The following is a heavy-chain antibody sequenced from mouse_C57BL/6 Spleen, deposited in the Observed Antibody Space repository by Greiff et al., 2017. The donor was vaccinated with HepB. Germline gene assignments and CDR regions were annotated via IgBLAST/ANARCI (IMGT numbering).Heavy chain of an antibody. D-gene: IGHD2-4*01. Sequence: QVQLKQSGAELVKPGASVKMSCKASGYTFTSYWITWVKQRPGQGLEWIGDIYPGSGSTNYNEKFKSKATLTVDTSSSTAYMQLSSLTSEDSAVYYGARGKDDYDEDAMDYWGQGTSVTVSS. J-gene: IGHJ4*01. V-gene: IGHV1-55*01. CDR3: ARGKDDYDEDAMDY. CDR2: IYPGSGST. CDR1: GYTFTSYW.